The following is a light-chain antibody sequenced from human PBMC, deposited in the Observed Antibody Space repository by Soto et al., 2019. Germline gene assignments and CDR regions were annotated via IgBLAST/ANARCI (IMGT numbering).Light chain of an antibody. CDR2: DVN. CDR1: SSDVGGYYY. J-gene: IGLJ1*01. Sequence: VLTQPPSVSGSPGQSVTISCTGTSSDVGGYYYVSWYQKHPGKAPKLMIYDVNERPSGVPDRFSGSKSGNTASLTISGLQADDEADYFCCSYAGAFAYVFGTGTKVTVL. V-gene: IGLV2-11*01. CDR3: CSYAGAFAYV.